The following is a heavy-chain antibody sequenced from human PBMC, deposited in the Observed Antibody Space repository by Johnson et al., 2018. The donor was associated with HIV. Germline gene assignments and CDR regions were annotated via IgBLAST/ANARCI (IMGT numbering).Heavy chain of an antibody. CDR1: GFTFSSYA. CDR2: ISGSGGST. V-gene: IGHV3-23*04. CDR3: AKESETYGGNIGFQHAFDI. D-gene: IGHD4-23*01. J-gene: IGHJ3*02. Sequence: VQLVESGGGLVQPGGSLRLSCAASGFTFSSYAMSWVRQAPGKGLESVSAISGSGGSTYYADSVKGRFTISRDNSKNTLYLQMNSLRADDTAVYYCAKESETYGGNIGFQHAFDIWGQGTMVTVCS.